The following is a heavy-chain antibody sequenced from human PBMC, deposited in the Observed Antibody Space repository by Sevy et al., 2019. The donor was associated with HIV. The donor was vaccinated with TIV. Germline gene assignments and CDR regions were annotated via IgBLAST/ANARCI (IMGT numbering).Heavy chain of an antibody. CDR3: ARSGFLEWAGSTRGPRNWFDP. CDR1: GGPLRNFY. V-gene: IGHV4-59*13. D-gene: IGHD3-3*01. Sequence: SETLSLTCSVSGGPLRNFYWSWIRQPPGKGLEWIGNIYYSGSTNYNPSLKSRVTMSVDTSKNQFSLKLSSVTAADTAVYYCARSGFLEWAGSTRGPRNWFDPWGQGTLVTVSS. CDR2: IYYSGST. J-gene: IGHJ5*02.